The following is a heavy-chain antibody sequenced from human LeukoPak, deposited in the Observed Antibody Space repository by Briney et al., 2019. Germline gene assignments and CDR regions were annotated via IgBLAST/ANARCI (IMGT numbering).Heavy chain of an antibody. J-gene: IGHJ4*02. V-gene: IGHV4-59*08. D-gene: IGHD3-9*01. CDR2: IYYSGST. Sequence: SETLSLTCTVSGGSINNYYWSWIRQPQGKGLEWIGYIYYSGSTNYNPSLKSRVTMSVDTSKNHFSLMLSSVTAADTAVYYCARLHETGLFFDYWGQGTLVTASS. CDR1: GGSINNYY. CDR3: ARLHETGLFFDY.